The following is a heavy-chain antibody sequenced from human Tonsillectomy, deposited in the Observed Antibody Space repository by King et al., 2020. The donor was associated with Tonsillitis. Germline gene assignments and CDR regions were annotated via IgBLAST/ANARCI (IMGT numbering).Heavy chain of an antibody. Sequence: VQLVESGGGVVQPGRSLRLSCAASGFTFTSYGMHWVRQAPGKGLEWVAFISYDGSDKYYVDSVKGRFTVSRDDSKYTLYLQMNSLRAEDTAVYYCAKERVRRRAMVAFGDYWGQGTLVTVSS. V-gene: IGHV3-30*18. CDR1: GFTFTSYG. CDR3: AKERVRRRAMVAFGDY. CDR2: ISYDGSDK. D-gene: IGHD5-18*01. J-gene: IGHJ4*02.